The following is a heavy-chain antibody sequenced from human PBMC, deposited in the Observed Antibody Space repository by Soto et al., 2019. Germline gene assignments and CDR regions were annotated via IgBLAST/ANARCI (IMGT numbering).Heavy chain of an antibody. J-gene: IGHJ6*02. CDR1: GYTFTSYY. CDR3: ARASHPSIDIVTYYYGMDV. CDR2: INPSGGST. D-gene: IGHD2-15*01. Sequence: ASVKVSCKASGYTFTSYYMHWVRQAPGQGLEWMGIINPSGGSTSYAQKFQGRVTMTRDTSTSTVYMELSSLRSEDTAVYYCARASHPSIDIVTYYYGMDVWGQGTTVTVSS. V-gene: IGHV1-46*01.